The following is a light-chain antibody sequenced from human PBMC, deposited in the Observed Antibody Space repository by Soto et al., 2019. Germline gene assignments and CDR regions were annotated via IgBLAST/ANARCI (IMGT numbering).Light chain of an antibody. J-gene: IGKJ4*01. CDR3: QQRVNWPPT. Sequence: EVVLTQSPASLSLSPGDRATLSCRADQSVSDYLAWYQQKPGQPPRLLFFDAPSRASGVPHRFSAGGSGTDFTLIISSLQPEDFAVYYCQQRVNWPPTFGGGTKVDIK. CDR1: QSVSDY. CDR2: DAP. V-gene: IGKV3-11*01.